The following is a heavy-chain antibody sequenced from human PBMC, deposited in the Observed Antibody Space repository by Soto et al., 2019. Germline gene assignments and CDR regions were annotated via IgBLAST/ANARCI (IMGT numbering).Heavy chain of an antibody. V-gene: IGHV3-30*18. CDR2: ISFDGSNK. Sequence: QVQLVESGGGVVQPGGSLRLSCAATGFTFSTYDMHWVRQAPGKGLDWVAVISFDGSNKNYADSVKGRFTISRDNSKNTVSLRLNGLREDDTAVYYCAKDHYASGWYGGLDYWCQGTLVTVSS. D-gene: IGHD6-19*01. J-gene: IGHJ4*02. CDR1: GFTFSTYD. CDR3: AKDHYASGWYGGLDY.